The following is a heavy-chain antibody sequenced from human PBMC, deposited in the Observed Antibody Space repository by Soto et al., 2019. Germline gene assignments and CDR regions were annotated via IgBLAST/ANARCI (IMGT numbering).Heavy chain of an antibody. V-gene: IGHV1-18*01. CDR2: ISAHNGNT. D-gene: IGHD1-1*01. CDR1: GYAFTTYG. J-gene: IGHJ4*02. CDR3: ARGRYGDY. Sequence: QVHLVQSGAEVKKPGASVKVSCKGSGYAFTTYGITWVRQAPGQGLEWMGWISAHNGNTNYAQKLQGRVTVTRDTSTSTRYMELGSLRSDDTAVYYCARGRYGDYWGQGALVTVSS.